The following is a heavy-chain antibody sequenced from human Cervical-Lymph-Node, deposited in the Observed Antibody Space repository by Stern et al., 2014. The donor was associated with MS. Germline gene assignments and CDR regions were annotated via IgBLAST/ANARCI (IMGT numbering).Heavy chain of an antibody. CDR2: ISWNSGSI. CDR1: GFTFDDYA. D-gene: IGHD3-22*01. V-gene: IGHV3-9*01. Sequence: EVQLLESGGGLVQPGRSLRLSCAASGFTFDDYAMHWVRQAPGKGLEWVSGISWNSGSIGYADSVKGRFTISRDNAKNSLYLQMNSLRAEDTALYYCAKDIGHRYYDSSGVADYWGQGTLVTVSS. CDR3: AKDIGHRYYDSSGVADY. J-gene: IGHJ4*02.